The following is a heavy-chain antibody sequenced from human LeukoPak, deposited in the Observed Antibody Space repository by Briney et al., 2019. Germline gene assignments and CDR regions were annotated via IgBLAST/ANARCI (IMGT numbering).Heavy chain of an antibody. Sequence: SETLSLTCAVYGGSLSGYYWSWIRQPPGKGLEWIGEINHSGSTNYNPSLKSRVTISVDTSKNQFSLKLSSVTAADTAVYYCARGLYTVVVPAATAFDPRGQGTLVTVSS. CDR2: INHSGST. J-gene: IGHJ5*02. V-gene: IGHV4-34*01. D-gene: IGHD2-2*01. CDR3: ARGLYTVVVPAATAFDP. CDR1: GGSLSGYY.